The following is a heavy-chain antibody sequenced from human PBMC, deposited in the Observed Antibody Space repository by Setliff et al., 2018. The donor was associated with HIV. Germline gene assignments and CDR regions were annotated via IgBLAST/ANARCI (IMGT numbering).Heavy chain of an antibody. V-gene: IGHV4-39*01. J-gene: IGHJ6*03. D-gene: IGHD6-19*01. CDR1: GGSISITTYY. Sequence: SETLSLTCTVSGGSISITTYYWGWIRQPPGKGLEWIGSIYYSGSTYYNPSLKSRVTISVDTSKNQFSLKLSSVTAADTAVYYCAKGVAGLQYYYYYMDVWGKGTTVTVSS. CDR3: AKGVAGLQYYYYYMDV. CDR2: IYYSGST.